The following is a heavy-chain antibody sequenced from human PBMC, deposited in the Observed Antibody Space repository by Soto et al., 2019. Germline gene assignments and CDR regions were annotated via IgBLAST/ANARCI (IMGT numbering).Heavy chain of an antibody. J-gene: IGHJ4*02. V-gene: IGHV4-31*03. CDR2: IYYNGTT. D-gene: IGHD3-22*01. Sequence: PSETLSLTCTVSGGSISSPNFYWSWIRQHPGKGLEWIGHIYYNGTTYYNPTLKSRVSISVDTSKNQFSLKLSSVTAADTAVYYCARGRITMIVVAVFDYWGQGTLVTVSS. CDR1: GGSISSPNFY. CDR3: ARGRITMIVVAVFDY.